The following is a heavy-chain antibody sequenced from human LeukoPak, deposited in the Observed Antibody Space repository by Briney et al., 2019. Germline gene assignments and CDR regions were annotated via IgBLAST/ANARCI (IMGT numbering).Heavy chain of an antibody. V-gene: IGHV4-34*01. J-gene: IGHJ6*03. CDR1: GGSFSGYY. CDR2: INHSGSN. Sequence: PSETLSLTCAVYGGSFSGYYWSWIRQPSGKGPAWIGEINHSGSNNYNPSLKSRVTISVDTSKNQFSLKLSSVTAADTAVYYCARAVVYGVEMATIRWYYYYYYMDVWGKGTTVTVSS. D-gene: IGHD5-24*01. CDR3: ARAVVYGVEMATIRWYYYYYYMDV.